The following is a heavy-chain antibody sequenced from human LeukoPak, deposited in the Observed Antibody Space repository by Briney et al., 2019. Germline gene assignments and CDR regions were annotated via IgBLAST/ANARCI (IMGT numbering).Heavy chain of an antibody. D-gene: IGHD3-9*01. CDR2: ISSRSSYI. CDR3: ARVTPTYDILTGYYHNWFDP. Sequence: PGGSLRLSCAASGFTFSSYSMNWVRQAPGKGLEWVSSISSRSSYIYYADSVKGRFTISRDNAKNSLYLQMNSLRAEDTAVYYCARVTPTYDILTGYYHNWFDPWGQGTLVTVSS. J-gene: IGHJ5*02. CDR1: GFTFSSYS. V-gene: IGHV3-21*01.